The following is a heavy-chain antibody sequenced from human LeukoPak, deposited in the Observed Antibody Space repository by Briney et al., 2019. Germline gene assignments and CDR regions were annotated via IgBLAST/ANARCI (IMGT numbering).Heavy chain of an antibody. CDR3: AKIPVATTGYDMDV. CDR1: GFTVSNNY. Sequence: GGSLRLSCAASGFTVSNNYMTWVRQAPGKGLEWVSAISGSGGTTYYADSVRGRFTISRDNSKNTLYLQMNSLRAEDTAVYYCAKIPVATTGYDMDVWGQGTTVTVSS. CDR2: ISGSGGTT. J-gene: IGHJ6*02. D-gene: IGHD2-15*01. V-gene: IGHV3-23*01.